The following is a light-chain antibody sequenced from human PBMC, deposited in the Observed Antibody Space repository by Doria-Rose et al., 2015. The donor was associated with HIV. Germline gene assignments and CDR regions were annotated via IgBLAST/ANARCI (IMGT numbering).Light chain of an antibody. V-gene: IGKV4-1*01. CDR1: QSLLYTSKNY. CDR3: QQYYDTPS. Sequence: DIRMTQSPESLGMSLRARATLNCKYNQSLLYTSKNYFAWYQQKPGQPPQLLNYWASTRQSGVPARFSGSGSGTDFTLTISSLEAEDVAVYYCQQYYDTPSFGPGTTVDIK. CDR2: WAS. J-gene: IGKJ3*01.